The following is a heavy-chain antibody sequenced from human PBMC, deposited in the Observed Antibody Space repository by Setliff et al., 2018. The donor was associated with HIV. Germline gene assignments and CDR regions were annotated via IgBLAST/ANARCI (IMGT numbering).Heavy chain of an antibody. CDR1: GASISSGNW. CDR3: ARPDRGSWYSWFDP. D-gene: IGHD6-13*01. Sequence: PSETLSLTCAVSGASISSGNWWSWVRQSPGKGLEWIGEIFHTGSTNYNPSLKSRVTISIDTSKNQFSLKLSSVTAADTAVYYCARPDRGSWYSWFDPWGQGTLVTVSS. CDR2: IFHTGST. J-gene: IGHJ5*02. V-gene: IGHV4-4*02.